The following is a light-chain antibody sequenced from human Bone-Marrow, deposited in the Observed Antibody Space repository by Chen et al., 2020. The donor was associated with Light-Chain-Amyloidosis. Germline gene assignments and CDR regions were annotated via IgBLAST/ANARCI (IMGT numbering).Light chain of an antibody. CDR3: QSADSSGTYDVI. Sequence: SYELTQPPSVSVSPGQTARITCSGDDLPTKYAYWYQQKPGQAPVLVIHRDTERPSGISDRFSGSSSGTTATLSLSGVRAEDEADYHCQSADSSGTYDVIFGGGTKLTVL. V-gene: IGLV3-25*03. J-gene: IGLJ2*01. CDR2: RDT. CDR1: DLPTKY.